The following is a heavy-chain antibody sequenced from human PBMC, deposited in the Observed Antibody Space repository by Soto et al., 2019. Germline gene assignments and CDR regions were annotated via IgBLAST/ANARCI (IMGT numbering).Heavy chain of an antibody. J-gene: IGHJ4*02. CDR2: ISDGGDLI. D-gene: IGHD2-15*01. Sequence: VGSLRLSCASSGFHFSNHAMSWVRQAPGKGLEWVSGISDGGDLIYYADSVKGRFSMSRDNSENMLYLQMTNLRAEDTAIYFCAKRQGTGLAAKNFDFWGQGTLVTVSS. CDR1: GFHFSNHA. CDR3: AKRQGTGLAAKNFDF. V-gene: IGHV3-23*01.